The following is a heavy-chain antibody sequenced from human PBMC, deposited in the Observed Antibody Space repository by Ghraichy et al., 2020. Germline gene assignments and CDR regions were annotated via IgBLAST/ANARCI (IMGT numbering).Heavy chain of an antibody. V-gene: IGHV3-23*01. Sequence: GGSLRLSCAASGFTFSSYAMSWVRQAPGKGLEWVSAISGSGGSTYYADSVKGRFTISRDNSKNTLYLQMNSLRAEDTAVYYCAKHPQRLPYGSARLWEKYYFDYWGQGTLVTVSS. D-gene: IGHD3-10*01. CDR3: AKHPQRLPYGSARLWEKYYFDY. CDR1: GFTFSSYA. J-gene: IGHJ4*02. CDR2: ISGSGGST.